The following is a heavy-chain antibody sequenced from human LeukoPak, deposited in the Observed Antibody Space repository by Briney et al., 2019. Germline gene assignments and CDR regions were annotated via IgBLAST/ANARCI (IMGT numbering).Heavy chain of an antibody. J-gene: IGHJ4*02. Sequence: GGSLRLSCAASGFTFSSYAMSWVRQAPGKGLEWVSAISGSGGSTYYADSVKGRFTISRDNSKNTLYLQMNSLRAEDTAVYYRAKDRRSRYDSSGGGFDYWGQGTLVTVSS. CDR3: AKDRRSRYDSSGGGFDY. D-gene: IGHD3-22*01. V-gene: IGHV3-23*01. CDR2: ISGSGGST. CDR1: GFTFSSYA.